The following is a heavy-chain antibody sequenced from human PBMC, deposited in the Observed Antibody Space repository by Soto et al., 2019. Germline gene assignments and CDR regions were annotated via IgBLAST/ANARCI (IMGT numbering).Heavy chain of an antibody. CDR2: ISYDGSNK. Sequence: QVQLVESGGGVVQPGRSLRLSCVASGFTFSSYGMHWVRQAPGKGLEWVAVISYDGSNKYYADSVKGRFTISRDNSKNTLYLQMNSLRAEDTAVYYCAKDLEQYYYYGMDVWGQGTTVTVSS. CDR1: GFTFSSYG. J-gene: IGHJ6*02. V-gene: IGHV3-30*18. CDR3: AKDLEQYYYYGMDV. D-gene: IGHD1-1*01.